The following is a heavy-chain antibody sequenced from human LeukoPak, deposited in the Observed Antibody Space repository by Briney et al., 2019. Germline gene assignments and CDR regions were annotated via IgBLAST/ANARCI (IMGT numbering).Heavy chain of an antibody. J-gene: IGHJ5*02. V-gene: IGHV3-74*01. Sequence: GGSLRLSCAASGFTFSYYSMNWVRQAPGKGLVWVSHINTDGSSTTYVDSVKGRFTISRDNAKNTLYLQMNSLRAEDTAVYYCARALSHCSSTGCYVPFDPWGQGTLVTVSS. CDR2: INTDGSST. CDR1: GFTFSYYS. CDR3: ARALSHCSSTGCYVPFDP. D-gene: IGHD2-2*01.